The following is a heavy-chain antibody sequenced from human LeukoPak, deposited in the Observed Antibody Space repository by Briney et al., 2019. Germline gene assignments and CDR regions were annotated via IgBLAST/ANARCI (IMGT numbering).Heavy chain of an antibody. J-gene: IGHJ5*02. CDR3: AKGLIYDILTGYFWFDP. D-gene: IGHD3-9*01. V-gene: IGHV3-9*01. Sequence: GGSLRLSCAAAGFTFYDYAMHWVRQDPGEGLEWVSGIIWSIGSTGYADSVKGRFTISRDNAKNSLYLQMDSLRAEDTASYYCAKGLIYDILTGYFWFDPWGQGTLVTVSS. CDR1: GFTFYDYA. CDR2: IIWSIGST.